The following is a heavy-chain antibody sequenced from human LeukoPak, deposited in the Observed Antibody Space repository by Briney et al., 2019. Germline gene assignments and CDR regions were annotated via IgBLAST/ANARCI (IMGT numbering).Heavy chain of an antibody. CDR1: GYSISSGYY. CDR2: IYHSGST. CDR3: ARVYDSSVYGGLYYYYYMDV. Sequence: SETLSLTCTVSGYSISSGYYWGWIRQPPGKGLEWIGSIYHSGSTYYNPSLKSRVTISVDTSKNQFSLKLSSVTAADTAVYYCARVYDSSVYGGLYYYYYMDVWGKGTTVTVSS. V-gene: IGHV4-38-2*02. D-gene: IGHD3-22*01. J-gene: IGHJ6*03.